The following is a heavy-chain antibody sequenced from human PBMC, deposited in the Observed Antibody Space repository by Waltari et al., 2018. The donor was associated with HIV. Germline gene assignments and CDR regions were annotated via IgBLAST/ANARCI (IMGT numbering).Heavy chain of an antibody. D-gene: IGHD6-13*01. V-gene: IGHV3-21*01. CDR2: ISSSGTFT. CDR3: ARDSRDNSWSLNFFDP. CDR1: GSTCNSYS. Sequence: EVQLVESGGGPVKPGGSLRLSCRAHGSTCNSYSLNWVRQAPGKGLEWISSISSSGTFTHYADSVKGRFTISRDNANKSVYLQMNSLRAEDTAVYYCARDSRDNSWSLNFFDPWGQGTLVTVSS. J-gene: IGHJ5*02.